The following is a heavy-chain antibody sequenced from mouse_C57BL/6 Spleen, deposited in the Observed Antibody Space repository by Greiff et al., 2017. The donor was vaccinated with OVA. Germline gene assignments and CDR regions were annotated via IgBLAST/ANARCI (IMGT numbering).Heavy chain of an antibody. J-gene: IGHJ3*01. CDR2: ISNGGGST. Sequence: EVKLVESGGGLVQPGGSLKLSCAASGFTFSDYYMYWVRQTPEKRLEWVAYISNGGGSTYYPDTVKGRFTISRDNAKNTLYLQMSRLKSEDTAMYYCAKLGRRAYWGQGTLVTVSA. CDR1: GFTFSDYY. V-gene: IGHV5-12*01. CDR3: AKLGRRAY. D-gene: IGHD4-1*01.